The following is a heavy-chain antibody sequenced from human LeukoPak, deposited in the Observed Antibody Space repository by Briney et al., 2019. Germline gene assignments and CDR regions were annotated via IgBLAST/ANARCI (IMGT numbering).Heavy chain of an antibody. D-gene: IGHD5-18*01. Sequence: SVKVSCKASGYTFTSYAISWVRQAPGQGLEWMGRIIPILGIANYAQKFQGRVTITADKSTSTAYMELSSLRSEDTAVYYCARASEGAKNRYGRFLLFDYWGQGTLVTVSS. J-gene: IGHJ4*02. CDR3: ARASEGAKNRYGRFLLFDY. CDR1: GYTFTSYA. CDR2: IIPILGIA. V-gene: IGHV1-69*04.